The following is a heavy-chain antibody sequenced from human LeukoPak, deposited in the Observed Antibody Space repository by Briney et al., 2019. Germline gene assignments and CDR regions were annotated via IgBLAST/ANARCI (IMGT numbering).Heavy chain of an antibody. Sequence: SGPTLVKPTRTLTLTCTLSGFSLSTSAVGVGWIRQPPGKALEWLALIYWNDDKRYSPSLKSRLTITKDTSRDQVVLTMTNMDPVDTGTYYCARSPPGGYDHYYFDYWGQGTLVTVSS. CDR2: IYWNDDK. CDR3: ARSPPGGYDHYYFDY. J-gene: IGHJ4*02. D-gene: IGHD5-12*01. V-gene: IGHV2-5*01. CDR1: GFSLSTSAVG.